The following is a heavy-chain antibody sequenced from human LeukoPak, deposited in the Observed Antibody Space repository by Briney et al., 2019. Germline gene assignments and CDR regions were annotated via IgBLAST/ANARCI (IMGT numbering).Heavy chain of an antibody. CDR1: GFTFSTYW. V-gene: IGHV3-7*01. Sequence: GESLRLSCAASGFTFSTYWMSWLRQAPGKGLEWVANIMHDGSEKNYVHSVKGRSTISRDNARNSLYLQMNSLRVEDTAVYYCARAGAMAASRYYFDYWGQGTLVTAYS. J-gene: IGHJ4*02. D-gene: IGHD6-19*01. CDR3: ARAGAMAASRYYFDY. CDR2: IMHDGSEK.